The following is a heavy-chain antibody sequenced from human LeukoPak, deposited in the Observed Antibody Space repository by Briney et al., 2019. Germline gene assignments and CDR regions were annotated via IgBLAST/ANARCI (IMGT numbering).Heavy chain of an antibody. CDR1: GFTFDDYG. CDR3: ARTGIMITFGGTFDAFDI. Sequence: GGSLRLSCAASGFTFDDYGMSWVRQVPGKGLEWVSGINWNGGSTGYTDSVKGRFTISRDNAKNSLYLQMNSLRAEDTAVYYCARTGIMITFGGTFDAFDIWGQGTMVTVSS. V-gene: IGHV3-20*04. CDR2: INWNGGST. D-gene: IGHD3-16*01. J-gene: IGHJ3*02.